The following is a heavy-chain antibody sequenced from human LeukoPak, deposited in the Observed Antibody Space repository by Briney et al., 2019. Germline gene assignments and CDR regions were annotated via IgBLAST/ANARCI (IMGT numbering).Heavy chain of an antibody. CDR3: AKDEGGYYDSSGYYNY. D-gene: IGHD3-22*01. CDR2: ISGSGGST. Sequence: GGSLRLSCAASGFGSVSYAIDWVRQAPGKGVEWVSAISGSGGSTYYADSVKGRFTISRDNSKNTLYLQMNSLRAEDTAVYYCAKDEGGYYDSSGYYNYWGQGTLVTVSS. J-gene: IGHJ4*02. CDR1: GFGSVSYA. V-gene: IGHV3-23*01.